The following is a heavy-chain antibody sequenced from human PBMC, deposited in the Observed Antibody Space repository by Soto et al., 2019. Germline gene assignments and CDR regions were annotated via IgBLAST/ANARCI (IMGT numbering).Heavy chain of an antibody. Sequence: GGSLRLSCAASGFTFSSYTMAWVRQAPGKGLEWVAVITDNGSNKYYADSVNGRFTISRDNSKNTLYLQMNSLRAEDTAVYYCARGGEAARSFDYWGQGTLVTVSS. CDR2: ITDNGSNK. D-gene: IGHD6-6*01. CDR3: ARGGEAARSFDY. V-gene: IGHV3-30-3*01. CDR1: GFTFSSYT. J-gene: IGHJ4*02.